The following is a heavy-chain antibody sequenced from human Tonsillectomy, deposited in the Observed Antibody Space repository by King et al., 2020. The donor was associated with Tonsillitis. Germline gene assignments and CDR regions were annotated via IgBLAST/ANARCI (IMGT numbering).Heavy chain of an antibody. D-gene: IGHD6-6*01. CDR1: GFTFDNYA. CDR3: ARDISIAPRWGMDV. CDR2: ISWNSGSI. Sequence: VQLVESGGGLVQPGRSLRLSCAASGFTFDNYAMHWVRQPPGKGLEWVSGISWNSGSIAYADSVKGRFTISRDNAKNSLDLQMNSLRPGDTALYYCARDISIAPRWGMDVWGQGTTVTVSS. V-gene: IGHV3-9*01. J-gene: IGHJ6*02.